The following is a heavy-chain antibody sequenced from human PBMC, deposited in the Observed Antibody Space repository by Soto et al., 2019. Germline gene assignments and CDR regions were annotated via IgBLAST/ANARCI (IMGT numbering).Heavy chain of an antibody. CDR2: IYHSGST. CDR3: ARLRDGSGSYYNWFDP. D-gene: IGHD3-10*01. V-gene: IGHV4-59*01. J-gene: IGHJ5*02. CDR1: GGSISSYY. Sequence: QVQLQESGPGLVKPSETLSLTCTVSGGSISSYYWSWIRQPPGKGLEWIGYIYHSGSTNYNPSLMRRVTIPXXTXKXPFALKLSSVPAAETAVYYCARLRDGSGSYYNWFDPWGQGTLVTVSS.